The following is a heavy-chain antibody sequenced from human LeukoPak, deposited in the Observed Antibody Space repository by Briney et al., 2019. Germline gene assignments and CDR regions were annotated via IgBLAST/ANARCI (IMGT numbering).Heavy chain of an antibody. Sequence: HPGGSLRLSCAASGFTFSSYSMNWVRQAPGKGLEWVSAISGSGGSTYYADSVKGRFTISRDNSKNTLYLQMNSLRAEDTAVYYCAKLRGIDSWSGYYQKPGQYYFDYWGQGTLVTVSS. J-gene: IGHJ4*02. CDR2: ISGSGGST. CDR1: GFTFSSYS. CDR3: AKLRGIDSWSGYYQKPGQYYFDY. V-gene: IGHV3-23*01. D-gene: IGHD3-3*01.